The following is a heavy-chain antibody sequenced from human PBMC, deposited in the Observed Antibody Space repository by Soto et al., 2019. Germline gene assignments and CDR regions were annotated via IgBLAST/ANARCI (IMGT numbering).Heavy chain of an antibody. CDR1: ADTFTSYY. J-gene: IGHJ4*02. V-gene: IGHV1-69*06. CDR2: IIPIFGTA. Sequence: ASVKVSCKAPADTFTSYYIHWVRQAPGHGLEWMGGIIPIFGTANYAQKFQGRVTITADKSTSTAYMELSSLRSEDTAVYYCARENFDYWGQGTLVTVSS. CDR3: ARENFDY.